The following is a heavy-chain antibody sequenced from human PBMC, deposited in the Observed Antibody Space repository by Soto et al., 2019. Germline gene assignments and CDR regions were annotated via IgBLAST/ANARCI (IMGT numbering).Heavy chain of an antibody. Sequence: LSLTCAGYGGSFSGYYWSWIRQPPGKGLEWIGPIKHSGSTNYNPSLKSRVTISVDTSKNQFSLKLSSVTAADAALYYCARSPNYYYYGFDVWGQGTAVTVSS. J-gene: IGHJ6*02. CDR1: GGSFSGYY. CDR3: ARSPNYYYYGFDV. CDR2: IKHSGST. D-gene: IGHD3-10*01. V-gene: IGHV4-34*01.